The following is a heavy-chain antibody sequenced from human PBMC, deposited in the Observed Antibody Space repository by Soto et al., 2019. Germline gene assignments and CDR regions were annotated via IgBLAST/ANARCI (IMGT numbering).Heavy chain of an antibody. CDR3: LSTPVLKTTSPYSDS. CDR1: GFTVSSNY. J-gene: IGHJ4*02. CDR2: FYSGGST. V-gene: IGHV3-53*01. D-gene: IGHD2-8*01. Sequence: EVQVVESGEGLILPGGSLRLYCAVSGFTVSSNYMSWVRQTPGKGLEWVAAFYSGGSTYYADPVKGRFTISRDNSKNSLYLQMNRLRVEDTAAYYCLSTPVLKTTSPYSDSWGQGTLVTVS.